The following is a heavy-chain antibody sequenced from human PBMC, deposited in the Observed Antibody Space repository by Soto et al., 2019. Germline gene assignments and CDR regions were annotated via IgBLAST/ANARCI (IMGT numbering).Heavy chain of an antibody. D-gene: IGHD3-22*01. CDR2: ISGSGGST. V-gene: IGHV3-23*01. CDR3: AKPETYYYDSSGYYVEDY. CDR1: GFTFSSYA. J-gene: IGHJ4*02. Sequence: PGGSLRLSCAASGFTFSSYAMSWVRQAPGKGLEWVSAISGSGGSTYYADSVKGRFTISRDNSKNTLYLQMNSLRAEDTAVYYCAKPETYYYDSSGYYVEDYWGQGTLVTVSS.